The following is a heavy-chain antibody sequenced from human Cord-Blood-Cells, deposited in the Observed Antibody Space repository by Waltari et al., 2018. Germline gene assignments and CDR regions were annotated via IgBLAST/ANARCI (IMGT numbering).Heavy chain of an antibody. J-gene: IGHJ5*02. CDR3: ARVGTYCSSTSCYYWFDP. D-gene: IGHD2-2*01. V-gene: IGHV1-8*01. CDR2: MNPNSGNT. Sequence: QVQLVQSGAEVKKPGASVKVSCKASGYTFTSYDINWVRLATGQGLEWMGWMNPNSGNTGYAQKFQGRVTMTRNTSISTAYMELSSLRSEDTAVYYCARVGTYCSSTSCYYWFDPWGQGTLVTVSS. CDR1: GYTFTSYD.